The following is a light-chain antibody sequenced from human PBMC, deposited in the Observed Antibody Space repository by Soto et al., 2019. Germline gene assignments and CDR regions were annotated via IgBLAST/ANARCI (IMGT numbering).Light chain of an antibody. CDR1: QDISNY. V-gene: IGKV1-33*01. CDR2: DAS. J-gene: IGKJ4*01. CDR3: QQYEDLPLT. Sequence: DIQMTQSPSSLSASVGDRVTITCQASQDISNYLNWYQQKPGKAHKLLIFDASNVETGVPSRFSGSGSGTDFTFTIHSLQPEDAATYYCQQYEDLPLTFGGGTKVVIK.